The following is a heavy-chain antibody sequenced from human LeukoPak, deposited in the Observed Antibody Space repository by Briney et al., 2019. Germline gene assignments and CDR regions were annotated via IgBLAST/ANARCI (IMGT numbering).Heavy chain of an antibody. J-gene: IGHJ4*02. CDR3: ARPGIAVAGEFFDY. CDR2: IEPDGSEK. CDR1: GFTFRIYY. V-gene: IGHV3-7*02. Sequence: GGSLRLSCTASGFTFRIYYMTWVRQAPGKGLEWVANIEPDGSEKHYLDSVKGRFTISRDNAKNSLFLQMRSLRAEDTAVYYCARPGIAVAGEFFDYWGQGTLVTVSS. D-gene: IGHD6-19*01.